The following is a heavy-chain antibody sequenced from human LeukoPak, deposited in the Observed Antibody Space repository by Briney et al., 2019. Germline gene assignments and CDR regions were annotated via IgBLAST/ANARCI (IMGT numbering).Heavy chain of an antibody. Sequence: SETLSLTCTVSGGSISSHYWSWIRQPPGKGLEWIGYIYYSGSTNYNPSLKSRVTISVDTSKNQFSLKLSSVTAADTAVYYCARLSLGATTEGFDYWGQGTLVTVSS. D-gene: IGHD1-26*01. CDR1: GGSISSHY. J-gene: IGHJ4*02. CDR2: IYYSGST. CDR3: ARLSLGATTEGFDY. V-gene: IGHV4-59*11.